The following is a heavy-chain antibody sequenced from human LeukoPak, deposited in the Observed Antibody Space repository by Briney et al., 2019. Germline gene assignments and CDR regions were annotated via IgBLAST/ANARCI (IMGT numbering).Heavy chain of an antibody. CDR1: GFTFSSYE. Sequence: GGSLRLSCAASGFTFSSYEMNWVRQAPGKGLEWVSYISSSGSTKYYADSVKGRFTISRDNSKNTLYLQMNSLRAEDTAVYYCAKVYGSGSYLSEDYFDYWGQGTLVTVSS. CDR2: ISSSGSTK. V-gene: IGHV3-48*03. CDR3: AKVYGSGSYLSEDYFDY. D-gene: IGHD3-10*01. J-gene: IGHJ4*02.